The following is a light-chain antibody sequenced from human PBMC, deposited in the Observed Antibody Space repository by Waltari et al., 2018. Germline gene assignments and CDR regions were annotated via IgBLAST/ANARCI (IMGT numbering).Light chain of an antibody. CDR1: SSNIGSNS. V-gene: IGLV1-44*01. Sequence: QSVLTQPPSASGTPGQRVIISCSGRSSNIGSNSVTWYQQFPGTAPKLIIYSNNDRPSGVPERFSGSKSGTAASLAISGLQSEDEADYYCAAWDDSLNAVKFGGGTKLTVL. CDR3: AAWDDSLNAVK. CDR2: SNN. J-gene: IGLJ2*01.